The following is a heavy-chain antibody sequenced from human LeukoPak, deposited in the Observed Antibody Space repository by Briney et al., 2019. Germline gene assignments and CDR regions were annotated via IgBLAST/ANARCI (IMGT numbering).Heavy chain of an antibody. V-gene: IGHV3-33*01. J-gene: IGHJ4*02. CDR2: IWYDGSNK. Sequence: GGSLRLSCVASGFTFSSYGMHWVRQAPGKGLEWVAVIWYDGSNKYYADSVKGRFTISRDNSKNTLYLQMNSLRAEDTAVYYCARGGGYNPFDYWGQGTLVTVSS. CDR3: ARGGGYNPFDY. CDR1: GFTFSSYG. D-gene: IGHD5-24*01.